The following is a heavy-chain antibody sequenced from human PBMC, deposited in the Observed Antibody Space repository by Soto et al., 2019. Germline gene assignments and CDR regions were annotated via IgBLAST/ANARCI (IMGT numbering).Heavy chain of an antibody. CDR3: AKERDAFDI. CDR1: GFTFSDYY. J-gene: IGHJ3*02. Sequence: HPGGSMRLSCAGSGFTFSDYYMSWVRQAPGKGLEWVSVITYDGSNKYYADSVKGRFTISRDNSKNTLYLQMNSLRAEDTAVYYCAKERDAFDIWGQGTMVTVS. CDR2: ITYDGSNK. V-gene: IGHV3-30*18.